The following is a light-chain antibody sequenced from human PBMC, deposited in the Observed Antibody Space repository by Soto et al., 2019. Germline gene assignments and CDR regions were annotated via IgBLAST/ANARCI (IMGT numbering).Light chain of an antibody. CDR2: EVS. Sequence: QSALTQPPSASGSPGQSVTISCTGTSSDVGDYNYVSWYQQHPGKAPKLMIYEVSKRPSGVPDRFSGSKSGNTASLTVSGLQAEDEADYYCSSYAGSNNFVFGGGTKLPVL. V-gene: IGLV2-8*01. CDR3: SSYAGSNNFV. CDR1: SSDVGDYNY. J-gene: IGLJ2*01.